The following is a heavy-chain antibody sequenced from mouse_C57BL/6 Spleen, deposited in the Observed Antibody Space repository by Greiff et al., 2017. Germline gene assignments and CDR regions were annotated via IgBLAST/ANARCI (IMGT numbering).Heavy chain of an antibody. CDR2: INSDGSST. Sequence: EVQVVESEGGLVQPGSSMKLSCTASGFTFSDYYMAWVRQVPEKGLEWVANINSDGSSTYYLDSLKSRFIISRDNAKNILYLQMSSLKSEDTATYYCAREDDGSSGYCDVWGTGTTVTVSS. CDR3: AREDDGSSGYCDV. D-gene: IGHD1-1*01. J-gene: IGHJ1*03. V-gene: IGHV5-16*01. CDR1: GFTFSDYY.